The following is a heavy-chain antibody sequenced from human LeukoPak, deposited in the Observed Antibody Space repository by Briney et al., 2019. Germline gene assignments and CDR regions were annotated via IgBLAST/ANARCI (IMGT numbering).Heavy chain of an antibody. CDR3: ASGGSLDYYYGMDV. D-gene: IGHD3-16*01. CDR1: GYTLTGYY. Sequence: ASVKVSCKASGYTLTGYYMHWVRQAPGQGLERMGWINPNSGGTNYAQKFQGRVTMTRDTSISTAYMELSRLRSDDTAVYYCASGGSLDYYYGMDVWGQGTTVTVSS. V-gene: IGHV1-2*02. CDR2: INPNSGGT. J-gene: IGHJ6*02.